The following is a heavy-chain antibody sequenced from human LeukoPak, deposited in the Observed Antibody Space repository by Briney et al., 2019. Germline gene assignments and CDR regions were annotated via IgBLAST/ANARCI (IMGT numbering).Heavy chain of an antibody. CDR3: ARGGYCTNGVCSAAGSGFDY. J-gene: IGHJ4*02. Sequence: GGSLRLSCAASGFTFSSYAMHWVRQAPGKGLEWVAVISYDGSNKYYADSVKGRFTISRDNSKNTLYLQMNSLRAEDTAVYYCARGGYCTNGVCSAAGSGFDYWGQGTLVTVSS. CDR2: ISYDGSNK. D-gene: IGHD2-8*01. V-gene: IGHV3-30*04. CDR1: GFTFSSYA.